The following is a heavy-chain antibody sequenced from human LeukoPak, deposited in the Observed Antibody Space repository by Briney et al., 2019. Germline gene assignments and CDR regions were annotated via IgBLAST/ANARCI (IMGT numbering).Heavy chain of an antibody. D-gene: IGHD6-6*01. CDR2: ISSSSSYI. CDR3: ARDWEGEGQLEQRVHWFDP. Sequence: GGSLRLSCAASGFTFSSYSMNWVRQAPGKGLEWVSSISSSSSYIYYADSVKGRFTISRDNAKNSLYLQMNSLRAEDTAVYYCARDWEGEGQLEQRVHWFDPWGQGTLVTVS. CDR1: GFTFSSYS. V-gene: IGHV3-21*01. J-gene: IGHJ5*02.